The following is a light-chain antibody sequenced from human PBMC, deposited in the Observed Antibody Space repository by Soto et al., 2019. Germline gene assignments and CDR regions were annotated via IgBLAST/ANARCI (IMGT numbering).Light chain of an antibody. Sequence: IVLTQSPGTLSLSAGERATLSCRASQSVSNNYLAWYQQKPGQAPRLLIYGASNRATGIPDRCSGSGSGTDSTLTISRLEPEDFAVYHCQQYGSSGTLGQGTKVDIK. CDR2: GAS. CDR1: QSVSNNY. J-gene: IGKJ1*01. V-gene: IGKV3-20*01. CDR3: QQYGSSGT.